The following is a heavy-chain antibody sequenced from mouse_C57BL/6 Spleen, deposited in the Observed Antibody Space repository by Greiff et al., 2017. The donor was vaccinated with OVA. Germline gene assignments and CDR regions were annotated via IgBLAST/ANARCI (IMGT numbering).Heavy chain of an antibody. D-gene: IGHD2-2*01. Sequence: DVMLVESGGGLVKPGGSLKLSCAASGFTFSSYAMSWVRQTPEKRLEWVATISDGGSYTYYPDDVKGRFTISRDNAKNNLYLQMSHLKSEDTAMYYCAREGGLRAMDYWGQGTSVTVSS. V-gene: IGHV5-4*01. J-gene: IGHJ4*01. CDR3: AREGGLRAMDY. CDR1: GFTFSSYA. CDR2: ISDGGSYT.